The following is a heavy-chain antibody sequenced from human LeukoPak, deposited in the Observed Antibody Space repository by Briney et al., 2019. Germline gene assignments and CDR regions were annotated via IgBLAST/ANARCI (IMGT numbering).Heavy chain of an antibody. CDR2: INPNSGGT. CDR1: GYTFTGYY. Sequence: ASVKVSCKASGYTFTGYYMHWVRQAPGQGLEWMGWINPNSGGTNYAQKFQGRVTMTRDTSISTAYMELSRLRSDDTAVYYCARDLYSSGWYPMHYFDYWGQGTLVTVSS. CDR3: ARDLYSSGWYPMHYFDY. V-gene: IGHV1-2*02. D-gene: IGHD6-19*01. J-gene: IGHJ4*02.